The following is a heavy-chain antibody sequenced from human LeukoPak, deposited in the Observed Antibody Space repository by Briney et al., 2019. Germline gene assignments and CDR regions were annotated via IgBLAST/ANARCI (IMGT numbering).Heavy chain of an antibody. CDR1: GYSISSGYY. D-gene: IGHD4/OR15-4a*01. V-gene: IGHV4-38-2*02. CDR2: IFHSGNT. Sequence: PSETLSLTCTVSGYSISSGYYWGWIRQPPGKGLEWIGSIFHSGNTYYNPSLKSRVTISVDTSKNQFSLKLNSVTAADTAVYYCARRRNYGANSGGLDYWGQGTLVTVSS. CDR3: ARRRNYGANSGGLDY. J-gene: IGHJ4*02.